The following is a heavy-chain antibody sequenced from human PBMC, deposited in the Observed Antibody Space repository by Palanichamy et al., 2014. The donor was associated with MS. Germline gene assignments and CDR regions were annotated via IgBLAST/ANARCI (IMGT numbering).Heavy chain of an antibody. J-gene: IGHJ4*02. D-gene: IGHD3-10*01. CDR2: IRFDGSNK. Sequence: QLVEVVGGGRWSSLGGPVRLSCAASGFTFSNYGMHWVRQAPGKGLEWVTFIRFDGSNKYYADSVKGRFTISRDNSKKTLFLQMHSLRAEDTAVYYCAKDRAPYYYASGDTNGVDLDYWGQGIPVTVSS. CDR1: GFTFSNYG. V-gene: IGHV3-30*02. CDR3: AKDRAPYYYASGDTNGVDLDY.